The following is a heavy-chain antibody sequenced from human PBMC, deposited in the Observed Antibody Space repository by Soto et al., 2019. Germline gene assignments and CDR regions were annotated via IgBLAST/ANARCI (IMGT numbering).Heavy chain of an antibody. Sequence: XATLSLTCTVSGGSISSYYGNWTRQPPGKGLEWIGYIYYTGSTNHNPSLKSRVTISVDTSKNQFSLRLSSVTAADTAIYYCARSYSAYTWFDTWGQGTMVTV. CDR1: GGSISSYY. D-gene: IGHD5-18*01. V-gene: IGHV4-59*13. CDR3: ARSYSAYTWFDT. J-gene: IGHJ5*02. CDR2: IYYTGST.